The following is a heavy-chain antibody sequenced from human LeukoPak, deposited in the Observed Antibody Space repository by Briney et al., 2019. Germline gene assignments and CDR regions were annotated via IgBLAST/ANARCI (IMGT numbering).Heavy chain of an antibody. D-gene: IGHD3-22*01. CDR2: IYTSGGT. CDR1: GGSISSYY. Sequence: SETLSLTCTVSGGSISSYYWSWIRQPAGKGLEWIGRIYTSGGTNYNPSLKSRVTMSIDTSKNQFSLKLSSVTAADTAVYYCARDYYGSSGYYYALWGQGTLVTVSS. J-gene: IGHJ4*02. CDR3: ARDYYGSSGYYYAL. V-gene: IGHV4-4*07.